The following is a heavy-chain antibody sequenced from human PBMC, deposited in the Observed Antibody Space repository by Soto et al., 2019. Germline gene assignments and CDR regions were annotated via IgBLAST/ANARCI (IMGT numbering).Heavy chain of an antibody. Sequence: GGSLRLSCAASGFTFRNYNMIWVRQAPGKGLDWVSSISSRNTYIYYADSVKGRFTVSRDNAKSSLYLQMNSLRAEDTAVYYCASDLVLQRDYWGQGTLVTVSS. CDR2: ISSRNTYI. CDR3: ASDLVLQRDY. D-gene: IGHD2-8*02. J-gene: IGHJ4*02. CDR1: GFTFRNYN. V-gene: IGHV3-21*01.